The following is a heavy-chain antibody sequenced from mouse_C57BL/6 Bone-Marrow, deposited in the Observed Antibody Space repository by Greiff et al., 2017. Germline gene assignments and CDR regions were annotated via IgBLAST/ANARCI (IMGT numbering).Heavy chain of an antibody. CDR1: EYEFPYHD. CDR2: INSDGGST. D-gene: IGHD2-2*01. Sequence: EVLGVESGGGLVQPGESLKLSCESNEYEFPYHDMSWVRKTPEKRLELVAAINSDGGSTYYPDTMERRFIISRDNTKKTLYLQMSSLRSEDTALYYCAISGYDVYYWYFAVWGTGSTVTVSS. V-gene: IGHV5-2*01. CDR3: AISGYDVYYWYFAV. J-gene: IGHJ1*03.